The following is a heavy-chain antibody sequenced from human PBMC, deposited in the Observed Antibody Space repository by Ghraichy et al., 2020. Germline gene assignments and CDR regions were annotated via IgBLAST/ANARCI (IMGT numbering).Heavy chain of an antibody. CDR1: GGSFSNYY. Sequence: SETLSLTCAVYGGSFSNYYWSWIRQPPGKGLEWIGEINHSGSTNYNPSLKSRVTISVDTSKNQFSLRLSSVTAADTAVYFCARVRCSGDSCYSAVSDYWGQGTLVTVSS. V-gene: IGHV4-34*01. J-gene: IGHJ4*02. CDR2: INHSGST. D-gene: IGHD2-15*01. CDR3: ARVRCSGDSCYSAVSDY.